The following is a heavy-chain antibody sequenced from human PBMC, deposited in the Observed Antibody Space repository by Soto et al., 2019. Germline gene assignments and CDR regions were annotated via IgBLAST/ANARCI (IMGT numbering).Heavy chain of an antibody. Sequence: QVQLVESGGALVKPVGSLRLSCAASGFTFSDYYMSWIRQAPGKGLEWVSYIDSRGRTISYEDSVKGRFTISRDDAKNSLYLQMNCLRAEDAAVYYCARQAARNYFYFWCQGTLVTVSS. D-gene: IGHD6-6*01. J-gene: IGHJ4*02. V-gene: IGHV3-11*01. CDR3: ARQAARNYFYF. CDR2: IDSRGRTI. CDR1: GFTFSDYY.